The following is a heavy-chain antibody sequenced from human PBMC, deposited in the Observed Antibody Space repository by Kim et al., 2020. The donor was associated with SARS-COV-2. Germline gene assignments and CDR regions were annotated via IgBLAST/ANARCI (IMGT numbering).Heavy chain of an antibody. D-gene: IGHD3-16*02. J-gene: IGHJ4*02. CDR3: AKGDYDYVWGSYRGGDFDY. CDR2: ISGSGGST. CDR1: GFTFSSYA. Sequence: GGSLRLSCAASGFTFSSYAMSWVRQAPGKGLEWVSAISGSGGSTYYADSVKGRFTISRDNSKNTLYLQMNSLRAEDTAVYYCAKGDYDYVWGSYRGGDFDYWGQGTLVTVSS. V-gene: IGHV3-23*01.